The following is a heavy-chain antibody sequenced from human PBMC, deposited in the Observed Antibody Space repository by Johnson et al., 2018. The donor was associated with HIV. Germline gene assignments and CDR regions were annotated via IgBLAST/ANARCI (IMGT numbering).Heavy chain of an antibody. V-gene: IGHV3-30-3*01. D-gene: IGHD1-26*01. Sequence: QEKLVESGGGVVQPGRSLRLSCAASGFTFSSYAMHWVRQAPGKGLEWVAVISYDGSNKYYADSVRGRFTISRDNSKNTLYLQMNSLGAEDTAVYYCGRDKGGIVGYDAFDIWGQGAMLTVSS. CDR2: ISYDGSNK. CDR3: GRDKGGIVGYDAFDI. CDR1: GFTFSSYA. J-gene: IGHJ3*02.